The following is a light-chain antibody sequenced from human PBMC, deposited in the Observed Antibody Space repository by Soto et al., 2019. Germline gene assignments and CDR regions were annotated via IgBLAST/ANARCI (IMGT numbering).Light chain of an antibody. CDR1: QSISSY. CDR3: QHIYTIPIT. Sequence: DIQMTQSPSSLSASVGDRVTITCRASQSISSYLNWYQQKLGKAPKLLIYAASTLQSGVPSRFSGSGSGTDFTLTISSLQPEDFATYYCQHIYTIPITFGQGTRLEIK. CDR2: AAS. V-gene: IGKV1-39*01. J-gene: IGKJ5*01.